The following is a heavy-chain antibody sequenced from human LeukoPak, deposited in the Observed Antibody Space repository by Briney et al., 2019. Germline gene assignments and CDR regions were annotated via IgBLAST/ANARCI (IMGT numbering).Heavy chain of an antibody. CDR1: GFTFSNSA. V-gene: IGHV3-23*01. CDR3: AREVGSFDY. CDR2: ISSSGGST. Sequence: GGSLRLSCAASGFTFSNSAMSWVRQAPGKGLEWVSCISSSGGSTYYADSVKGRFTISRDNSKNTLYLQINSLRADDTAVYYCAREVGSFDYWGQGTLVTVSS. D-gene: IGHD1-26*01. J-gene: IGHJ4*02.